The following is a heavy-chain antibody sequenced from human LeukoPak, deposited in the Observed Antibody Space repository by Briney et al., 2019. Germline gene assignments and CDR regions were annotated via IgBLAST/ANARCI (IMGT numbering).Heavy chain of an antibody. J-gene: IGHJ5*02. CDR3: ARDRAAAANWFDP. D-gene: IGHD6-13*01. CDR2: ISAYSGDT. CDR1: GYTFTSYG. V-gene: IGHV1-18*01. Sequence: AASVKVSCKASGYTFTSYGISWVRQAPGQGLEWMGWISAYSGDTNYAQKFQGRATMTTDTSTSTAYMELRSLSSDDTAVYYCARDRAAAANWFDPWGQGTLVTVSS.